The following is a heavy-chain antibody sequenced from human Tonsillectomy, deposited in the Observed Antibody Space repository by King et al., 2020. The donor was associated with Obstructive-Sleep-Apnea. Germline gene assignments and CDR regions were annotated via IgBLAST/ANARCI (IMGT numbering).Heavy chain of an antibody. V-gene: IGHV4-39*01. J-gene: IGHJ6*02. Sequence: LQLQESGPGLVKPSENLSLTCSVSGGSISSSSYYWGWVRQPPGKGLEWIASIYYSGNTYYNPSLKSRVTIFADTSKNQFSLNLSSVTAADTAVYYCAARYFHWASQTYFGMHVWGRGTTVTVSS. CDR3: AARYFHWASQTYFGMHV. CDR2: IYYSGNT. D-gene: IGHD3-9*01. CDR1: GGSISSSSYY.